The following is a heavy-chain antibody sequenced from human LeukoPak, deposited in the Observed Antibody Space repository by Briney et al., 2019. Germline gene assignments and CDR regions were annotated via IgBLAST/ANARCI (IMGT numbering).Heavy chain of an antibody. CDR3: ALNIVVVPASGFLDP. Sequence: GGSLRLSCAASGFTFSSYAMSWVRQAPGKGLEWVSAISGSGGSTYYAGSVKGRFTISRDNSKNTLYLQMNSLRAEDTAVYYCALNIVVVPASGFLDPWGQGTLVTVSS. V-gene: IGHV3-23*01. D-gene: IGHD2-2*01. CDR2: ISGSGGST. J-gene: IGHJ5*02. CDR1: GFTFSSYA.